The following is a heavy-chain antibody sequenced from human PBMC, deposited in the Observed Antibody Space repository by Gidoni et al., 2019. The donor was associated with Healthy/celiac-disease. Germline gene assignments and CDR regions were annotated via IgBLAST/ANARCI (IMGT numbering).Heavy chain of an antibody. CDR1: GFTFSSYA. J-gene: IGHJ4*02. V-gene: IGHV3-23*01. D-gene: IGHD3-3*01. CDR2: ISGSGGST. Sequence: EVQLLESGGGLVQPGGSLRLSCAASGFTFSSYAMSWVRQAPGKGLEWVSAISGSGGSTYYADSVKGRFTISRDNSKNTLYLQMNSLRAEDTAVYYCANNLTPASGYYTVYFDYWGQGTHGHRLL. CDR3: ANNLTPASGYYTVYFDY.